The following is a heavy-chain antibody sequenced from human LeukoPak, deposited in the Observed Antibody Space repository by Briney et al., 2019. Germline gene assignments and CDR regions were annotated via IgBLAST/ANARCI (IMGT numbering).Heavy chain of an antibody. V-gene: IGHV3-23*01. Sequence: GGSLRLSCAASGFTFSNYPMSWVRQAPGKGLEWVSLISGSGGNTYYVDSVKGRFTISRDNSKNTLYLQLNSLRADDTAVYHCARAQRIMMTHAFDLWGQGTMVTVSS. CDR1: GFTFSNYP. D-gene: IGHD2-15*01. CDR3: ARAQRIMMTHAFDL. J-gene: IGHJ3*01. CDR2: ISGSGGNT.